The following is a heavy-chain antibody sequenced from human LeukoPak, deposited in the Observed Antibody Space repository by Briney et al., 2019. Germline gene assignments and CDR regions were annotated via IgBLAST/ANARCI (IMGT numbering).Heavy chain of an antibody. CDR1: GYSFTSYW. D-gene: IGHD3-3*01. CDR3: ARLPINDFWSGYYYYFDY. CDR2: IYPGDSDT. J-gene: IGHJ4*02. Sequence: PGESLKISCKGSGYSFTSYWIGWVRQMPGKGLEWMGIIYPGDSDTRYSPSFQGQVTISADKSISTAYLQWSSLKASDTAMYYCARLPINDFWSGYYYYFDYWGQGTLVTVSS. V-gene: IGHV5-51*01.